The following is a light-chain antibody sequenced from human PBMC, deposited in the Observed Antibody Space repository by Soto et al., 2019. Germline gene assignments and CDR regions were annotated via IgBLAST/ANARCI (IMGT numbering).Light chain of an antibody. CDR3: QQYNRWPIT. J-gene: IGKJ5*01. CDR1: QSVTSK. CDR2: AAS. Sequence: EIVMTQSPATLSVSPGERATLSCRASQSVTSKLAWYQQKPGQAPRLLIYAASTRATGIPATFSGSGSGTEFTLTINSLQSEDFAVYYCQQYNRWPITFGQGTRLEIK. V-gene: IGKV3-15*01.